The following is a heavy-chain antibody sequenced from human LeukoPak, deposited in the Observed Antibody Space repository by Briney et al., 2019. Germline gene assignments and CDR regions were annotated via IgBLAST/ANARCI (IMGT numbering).Heavy chain of an antibody. CDR2: IIPIFGTA. CDR3: ATTSGYDSHFQH. V-gene: IGHV1-69*05. D-gene: IGHD5-12*01. CDR1: GGTFSSYA. J-gene: IGHJ1*01. Sequence: ASVKVSCKASGGTFSSYAISWVRQAPGQGLEWMGRIIPIFGTANYAQKFQGRVTITTDDSTSTAYMELSSLRSEDTAVYYCATTSGYDSHFQHWGQGTLVTVSS.